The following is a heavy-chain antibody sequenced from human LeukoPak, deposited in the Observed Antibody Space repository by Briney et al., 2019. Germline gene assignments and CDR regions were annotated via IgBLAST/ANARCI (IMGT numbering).Heavy chain of an antibody. CDR2: IYSDGRT. Sequence: HPGGSLRLSCAASGFIVSNKYMTWVRQAPGKGLEWVSLIYSDGRTYYADSVKGRFTISRDNSKNTLYLQMNSLRAEDTAVYYCARTPSRQQLVRGREDYFDYWGQGTLVTVSS. D-gene: IGHD6-13*01. V-gene: IGHV3-53*01. J-gene: IGHJ4*02. CDR1: GFIVSNKY. CDR3: ARTPSRQQLVRGREDYFDY.